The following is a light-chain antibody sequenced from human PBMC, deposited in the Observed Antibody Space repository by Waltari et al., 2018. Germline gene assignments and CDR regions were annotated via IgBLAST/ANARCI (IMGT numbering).Light chain of an antibody. Sequence: QSVLTQPPSVSGAPGQRVTISCPGSGSHIRAGYDVHWYQQLPRAAPKLLIYGSTSRPLGVPARFFGSTSGTSASLAIIGLQAEDEADYYCQSYDTSLSVVFGGGTKLTVL. J-gene: IGLJ3*02. V-gene: IGLV1-40*01. CDR2: GST. CDR3: QSYDTSLSVV. CDR1: GSHIRAGYD.